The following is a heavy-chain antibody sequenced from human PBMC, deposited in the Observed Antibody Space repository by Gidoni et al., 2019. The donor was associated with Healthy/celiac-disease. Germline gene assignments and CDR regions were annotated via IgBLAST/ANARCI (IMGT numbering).Heavy chain of an antibody. Sequence: QLQLQESGPGLVKPSETLSLTCTVSGGSISSSSYYWGWIRQPPGKGLEWIGSIYYSGSTYYNPSLKSRVTISVDTSKNQFSLKLSSVTAADTAVYYCARLDGWELRGYFDYWGQGTLVTVSS. J-gene: IGHJ4*02. V-gene: IGHV4-39*01. D-gene: IGHD1-26*01. CDR2: IYYSGST. CDR3: ARLDGWELRGYFDY. CDR1: GGSISSSSYY.